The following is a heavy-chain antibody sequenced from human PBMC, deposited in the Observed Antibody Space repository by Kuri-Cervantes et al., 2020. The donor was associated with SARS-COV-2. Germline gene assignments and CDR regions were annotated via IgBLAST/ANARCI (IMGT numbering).Heavy chain of an antibody. CDR3: ARERVDISSTSSPHIDY. V-gene: IGHV3-21*01. CDR1: GFTFSSYS. Sequence: GGSLRLSCAASGFTFSSYSMNWVRQAPGKGLEWVSSISSSSSYIYYADSVKGRFTISRDNSKNTLYLQMNSLRAEDTAVYYCARERVDISSTSSPHIDYWGQGTLVTVSS. J-gene: IGHJ4*02. CDR2: ISSSSSYI. D-gene: IGHD2-2*01.